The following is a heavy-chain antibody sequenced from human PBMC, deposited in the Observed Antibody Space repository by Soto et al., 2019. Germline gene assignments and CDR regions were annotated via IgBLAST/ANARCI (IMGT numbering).Heavy chain of an antibody. CDR3: ARQRYCSAASCYPGVSELNY. V-gene: IGHV3-64*01. D-gene: IGHD2-15*01. J-gene: IGHJ4*02. CDR2: ISSDGGST. Sequence: GGSLRLSCAASGFSFSSYIMNWVRQAPGKGLEYVSAISSDGGSTYYANSVRGRFIISRDNSKNTLYLQMGSLRAEDMAVYYCARQRYCSAASCYPGVSELNYWGQGTLVTVSS. CDR1: GFSFSSYI.